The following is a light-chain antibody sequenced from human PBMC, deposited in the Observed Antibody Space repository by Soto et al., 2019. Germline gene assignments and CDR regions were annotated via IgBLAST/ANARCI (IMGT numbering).Light chain of an antibody. CDR1: QTVGSNY. CDR3: QQYASSPIT. J-gene: IGKJ5*01. Sequence: EIVLTQSPGTLSLSPGERATLSCRASQTVGSNYLAWYQQKPGQGPRPLIYGVYISATGTPDRFTGSGSGAYFTLTISRLEPEDFAVYYCQQYASSPITFGQGTRLEIK. CDR2: GVY. V-gene: IGKV3-20*01.